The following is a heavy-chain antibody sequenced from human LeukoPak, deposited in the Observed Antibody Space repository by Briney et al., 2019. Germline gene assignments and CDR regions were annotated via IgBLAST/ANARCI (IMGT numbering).Heavy chain of an antibody. J-gene: IGHJ4*02. Sequence: GGSLRLSCAASGFSFSSFSMNWVRQAPGKGLEWVSSISSSSSYIYYADSMKGRFTISRDNAKNSLYLQMNSLRAEDTAVYYGAGARSGWAVDLYYFDNWGQGTLVTVSS. CDR3: AGARSGWAVDLYYFDN. CDR1: GFSFSSFS. V-gene: IGHV3-21*01. CDR2: ISSSSSYI. D-gene: IGHD6-19*01.